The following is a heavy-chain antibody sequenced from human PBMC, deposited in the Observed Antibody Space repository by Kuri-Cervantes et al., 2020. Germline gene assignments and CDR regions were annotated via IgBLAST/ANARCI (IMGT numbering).Heavy chain of an antibody. CDR1: GYTFTSYA. V-gene: IGHV1-3*01. D-gene: IGHD4-17*01. J-gene: IGHJ4*02. Sequence: ASVKVSCKASGYTFTSYAMHWVRQAPGQRLEWMGWSNAGNGNTNYAQKLQGRVTMTTDTSTSTAYMELRSLRSDDTAVYYCAILGAGYWGQGTLVTVSS. CDR2: SNAGNGNT. CDR3: AILGAGY.